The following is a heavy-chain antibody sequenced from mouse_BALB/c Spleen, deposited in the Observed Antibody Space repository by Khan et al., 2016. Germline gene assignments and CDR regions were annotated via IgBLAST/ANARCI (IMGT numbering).Heavy chain of an antibody. CDR3: ARAPYDYDVGFAY. Sequence: EVQLQESGAELVKPGASVKLSCTASGFNIKDTYMHWVKQRPEQGLEWIGRIDPANGNTKYDPKFQGKATITADTSSNTAYLQLSSLTSEDTAVSYSARAPYDYDVGFAYWDQETLVTVSA. D-gene: IGHD2-4*01. V-gene: IGHV14-3*02. CDR1: GFNIKDTY. J-gene: IGHJ3*01. CDR2: IDPANGNT.